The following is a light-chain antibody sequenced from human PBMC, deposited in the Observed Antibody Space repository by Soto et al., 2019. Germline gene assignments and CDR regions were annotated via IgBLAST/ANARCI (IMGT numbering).Light chain of an antibody. CDR2: LGS. J-gene: IGKJ1*01. CDR3: MQALQTPWT. CDR1: QSLLHNNGYNY. Sequence: DIVMTQSPLFLPVTPGEPASISCRSSQSLLHNNGYNYLDWYLQKPGQSPQLLIYLGSNRASGVPDRFSGSGSGTDFTLKISRVEAEDVGVYYCMQALQTPWTFGQGTKVEIK. V-gene: IGKV2-28*01.